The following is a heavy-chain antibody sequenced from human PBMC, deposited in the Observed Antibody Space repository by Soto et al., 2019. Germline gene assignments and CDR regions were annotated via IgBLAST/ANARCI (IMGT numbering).Heavy chain of an antibody. Sequence: EVQLVESGGGLVQPGGSLRLSCAPSGLTFSSYSMNWVRQAPGKGLEWVSDISTSSTTIHYADSVKGRFTISRDNAKNSLYLQMNSLRAEDTAVYYCVMGYYFDYWGQGTLVTVSS. J-gene: IGHJ4*02. CDR2: ISTSSTTI. CDR3: VMGYYFDY. D-gene: IGHD2-8*01. CDR1: GLTFSSYS. V-gene: IGHV3-48*01.